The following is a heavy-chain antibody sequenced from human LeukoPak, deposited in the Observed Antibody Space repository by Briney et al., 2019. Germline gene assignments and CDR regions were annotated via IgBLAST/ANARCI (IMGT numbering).Heavy chain of an antibody. CDR3: AKDDDRNEAAANFDS. CDR1: GFTFSHYY. CDR2: ISFGGNTA. D-gene: IGHD6-13*01. Sequence: RPGGSLRLSCAASGFTFSHYYMSWIRQAPGKGLEWISYISFGGNTAFYADSLKGRITISRDNTKNLVFLEMNNLRAEDTAVYHCAKDDDRNEAAANFDSWGQGILVTVSS. V-gene: IGHV3-11*04. J-gene: IGHJ5*01.